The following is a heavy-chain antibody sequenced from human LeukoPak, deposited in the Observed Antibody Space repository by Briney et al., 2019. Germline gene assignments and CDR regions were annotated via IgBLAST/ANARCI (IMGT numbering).Heavy chain of an antibody. V-gene: IGHV1-2*02. CDR2: VNGNTGAT. Sequence: GASVKVSCKASGYTFTDYYMHWVRQAPGQGLEWMGWVNGNTGATLYAQKFQGRVTMTRDTSITTAYMQLNRLRSDDTAVYYCANPQRGSGSYYTDYWGQGTLVTVSS. J-gene: IGHJ4*02. CDR3: ANPQRGSGSYYTDY. D-gene: IGHD3-10*01. CDR1: GYTFTDYY.